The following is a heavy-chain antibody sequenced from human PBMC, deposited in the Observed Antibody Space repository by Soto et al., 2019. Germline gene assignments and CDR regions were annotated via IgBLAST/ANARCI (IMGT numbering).Heavy chain of an antibody. CDR3: ARGTWDSSGWYTFPSDY. V-gene: IGHV1-69*02. CDR2: IIPILGIA. CDR1: GGTFSSYT. D-gene: IGHD6-19*01. Sequence: GASVKVSCKASGGTFSSYTISWVRQAPGQGLEWMGRIIPILGIANYAQKFQGRVTITADKSTSTASMELSSLRSEDTAVYYCARGTWDSSGWYTFPSDYWGQGTVVTVSS. J-gene: IGHJ4*02.